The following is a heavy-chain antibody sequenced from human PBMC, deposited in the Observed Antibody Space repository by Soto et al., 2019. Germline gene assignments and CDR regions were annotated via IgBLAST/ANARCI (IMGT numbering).Heavy chain of an antibody. CDR1: GFTFNSYG. J-gene: IGHJ4*02. D-gene: IGHD1-26*01. Sequence: GGSLRLSCAASGFTFNSYGMHWVRQAPGKGLEWVAVISYDGSNKYYADSVKGRFTISRDNSKNTLYLQMNSLRAEDTAVYYCAKDPSRSGSLVDYWGQGTLVTVSS. CDR3: AKDPSRSGSLVDY. V-gene: IGHV3-30*18. CDR2: ISYDGSNK.